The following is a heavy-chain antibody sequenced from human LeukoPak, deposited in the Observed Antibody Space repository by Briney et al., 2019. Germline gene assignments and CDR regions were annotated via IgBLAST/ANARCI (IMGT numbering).Heavy chain of an antibody. CDR1: GGSFSGYY. CDR3: ASQFWSGFY. J-gene: IGHJ4*02. V-gene: IGHV4-34*01. CDR2: IYYSGST. Sequence: PSETLSLTCAVYGGSFSGYYWSWIRQHPGKGLEWIGYIYYSGSTYYNPSLKSRVTISVDTSKNQFSLKLSSVTAADTAVYYCASQFWSGFYWGQGTLVTVSS. D-gene: IGHD3-3*01.